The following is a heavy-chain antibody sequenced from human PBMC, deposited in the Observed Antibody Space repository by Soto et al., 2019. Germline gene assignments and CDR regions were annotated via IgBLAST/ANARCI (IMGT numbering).Heavy chain of an antibody. CDR3: AKDASPDLAYGMDV. V-gene: IGHV3-9*01. J-gene: IGHJ6*02. CDR1: GFTFDDSG. CDR2: ISWNSGNI. Sequence: EVPLVESGGGLVQPGRSLRLSCAASGFTFDDSGMHWVRQAPGKGLEWVSGISWNSGNIGYADSVKGRFTISRDNAKNSLYLQMNSLRGEDTAFYYCAKDASPDLAYGMDVWGQGTTVTVSS.